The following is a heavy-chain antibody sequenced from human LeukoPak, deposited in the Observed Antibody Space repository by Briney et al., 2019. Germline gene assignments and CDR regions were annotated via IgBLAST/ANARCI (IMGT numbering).Heavy chain of an antibody. CDR3: ARTTTVSSGPDY. J-gene: IGHJ4*02. V-gene: IGHV1-2*02. D-gene: IGHD6-19*01. CDR1: GYTFTGYY. CDR2: INPNSGGT. Sequence: ASVTVSCKASGYTFTGYYMHWVRQAPGRGLAWMGWINPNSGGTNYAQKFQGRVTMTRDTSISTAYMELSRLRSDDTAVYYCARTTTVSSGPDYWGQGTLVTVSS.